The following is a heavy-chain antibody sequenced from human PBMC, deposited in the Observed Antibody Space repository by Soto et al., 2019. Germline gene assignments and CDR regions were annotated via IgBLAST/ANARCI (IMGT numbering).Heavy chain of an antibody. CDR3: ARDASKYGRWRGYYPSRTCMDV. Sequence: QVQVVESGGCVGQPVRSLSLSCAASGFTFSSFSMHWVRQAPGKGLAWVWLIWYDGSKNLYGASVKGQLTISRDNSKNTVSLQMGSLGADDTAVYYCARDASKYGRWRGYYPSRTCMDVVGQGTAVTGS. J-gene: IGHJ6*02. CDR1: GFTFSSFS. D-gene: IGHD3-3*01. CDR2: IWYDGSKN. V-gene: IGHV3-33*01.